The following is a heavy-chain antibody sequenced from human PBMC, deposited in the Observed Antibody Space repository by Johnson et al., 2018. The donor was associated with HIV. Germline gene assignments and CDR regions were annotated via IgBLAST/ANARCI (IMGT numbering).Heavy chain of an antibody. V-gene: IGHV3-30*14. CDR2: ISYDGSNK. CDR3: ARDAGSSSSWGAFDI. Sequence: QVQLVESGGGVVQPGRSLRLSCAASGFTFSSYAMHWVRQAPGKGLEWVAVISYDGSNKYYADSVKGRFTISRYNSKNTLYLQMNSLRAEDTAVYYCARDAGSSSSWGAFDIWGQGTMVTVSS. D-gene: IGHD6-6*01. CDR1: GFTFSSYA. J-gene: IGHJ3*02.